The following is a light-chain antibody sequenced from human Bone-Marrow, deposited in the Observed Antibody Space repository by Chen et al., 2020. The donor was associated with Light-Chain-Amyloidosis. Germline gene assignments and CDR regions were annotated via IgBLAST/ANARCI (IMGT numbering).Light chain of an antibody. Sequence: SDVLTQPSSVLVAPGQTATIACGGNNIGSTSVHWYQQTPGQAPLLVVYDDSDRPSGIPERLSGSNSGNTATLTISRVEAGDEADYYCQVWDRSSDRPVFGGGTKLTVL. J-gene: IGLJ3*02. CDR2: DDS. CDR3: QVWDRSSDRPV. CDR1: NIGSTS. V-gene: IGLV3-21*02.